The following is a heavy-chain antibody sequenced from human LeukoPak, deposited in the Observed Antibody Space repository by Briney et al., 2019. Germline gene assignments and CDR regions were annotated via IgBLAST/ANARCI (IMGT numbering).Heavy chain of an antibody. Sequence: PGGSLRLSCAASGFTFSRYWMHWVRQAPGKGLVWVSRINSDGSTTTYADSVTGRFTVSRDNAKNTQYLQMNSLRAEDTAVYYCAKDYHWGDFDYWGQGTLVTVSS. D-gene: IGHD7-27*01. CDR2: INSDGSTT. CDR3: AKDYHWGDFDY. CDR1: GFTFSRYW. J-gene: IGHJ4*02. V-gene: IGHV3-74*01.